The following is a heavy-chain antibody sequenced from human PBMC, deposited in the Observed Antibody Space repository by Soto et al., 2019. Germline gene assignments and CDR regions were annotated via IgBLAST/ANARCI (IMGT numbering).Heavy chain of an antibody. J-gene: IGHJ4*02. CDR3: AKQENPYYYGSGSFAY. CDR1: GFTFSSYA. D-gene: IGHD3-10*01. CDR2: ISGSGGIT. Sequence: EVQLLESGGGLVQPGGSLRLSCAASGFTFSSYAMSWVRQAPGKGLEWVSAISGSGGITYYADSVKGRFTISRDNPKNALYLQMNSLRAEDTAVYYCAKQENPYYYGSGSFAYWGQGTLVTVSS. V-gene: IGHV3-23*01.